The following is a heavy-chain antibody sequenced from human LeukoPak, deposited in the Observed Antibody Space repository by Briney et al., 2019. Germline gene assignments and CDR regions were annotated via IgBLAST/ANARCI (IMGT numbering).Heavy chain of an antibody. CDR1: GDSVSGDSLTTYY. Sequence: PSETLSLTCTVSGDSVSGDSLTTYYWSWLRQPPGKGLEWIGYIYHSGSTNYNPSLKSRVTISIDTSKNQFSLTLNSVTAADTATYYCARLYRTYYYTDVWGKGTTVTVSS. D-gene: IGHD1-14*01. CDR2: IYHSGST. V-gene: IGHV4-61*01. J-gene: IGHJ6*03. CDR3: ARLYRTYYYTDV.